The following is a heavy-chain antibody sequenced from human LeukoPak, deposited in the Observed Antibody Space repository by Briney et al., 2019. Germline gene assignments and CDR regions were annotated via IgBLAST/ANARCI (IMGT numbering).Heavy chain of an antibody. V-gene: IGHV3-30*18. CDR1: GFTFSSYG. J-gene: IGHJ6*02. D-gene: IGHD3-22*01. CDR3: AKEQHYDSSGYRPRRDYYYGMDV. Sequence: GRSLRLSCAASGFTFSSYGMHWVRQAPGKGLEWVAVISYDGSNKYYADSVKGRFTISGDNSKNTLYLQMNSLRAEDTAVYYCAKEQHYDSSGYRPRRDYYYGMDVWGQGTTVTVSS. CDR2: ISYDGSNK.